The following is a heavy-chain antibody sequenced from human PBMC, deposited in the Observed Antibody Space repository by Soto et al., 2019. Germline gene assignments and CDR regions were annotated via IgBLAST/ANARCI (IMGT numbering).Heavy chain of an antibody. D-gene: IGHD1-26*01. J-gene: IGHJ4*02. Sequence: EVQLVESGGGLVQPGGSLRLSCSASGFTFTTYAMNWVRQAPGKGLEYVSAITSNGGSTYYADSMKGRFTISRDNSKNTLYLQMSSLRPEDTAVYYCVKDYMGGGDYWGQGTLVTVSS. CDR2: ITSNGGST. CDR1: GFTFTTYA. CDR3: VKDYMGGGDY. V-gene: IGHV3-64D*06.